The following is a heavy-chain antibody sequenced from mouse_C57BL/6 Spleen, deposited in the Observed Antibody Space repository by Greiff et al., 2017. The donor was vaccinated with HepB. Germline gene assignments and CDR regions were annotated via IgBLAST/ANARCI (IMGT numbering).Heavy chain of an antibody. J-gene: IGHJ2*01. CDR3: ARPLDY. Sequence: QVQLQQPGAELVKPGASVKLSCKASGYTFTSYWMQWVKQRPGQGLEWIGEIDPSDSYTNYNQKFKGKATLTVDTSSSTAYMQLSSLTSEDSAVYYCARPLDYWGQGTTLTVSS. CDR2: IDPSDSYT. V-gene: IGHV1-50*01. CDR1: GYTFTSYW.